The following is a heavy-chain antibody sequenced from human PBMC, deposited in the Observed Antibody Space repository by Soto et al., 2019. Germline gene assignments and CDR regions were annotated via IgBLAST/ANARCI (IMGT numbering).Heavy chain of an antibody. CDR1: GYTFTSYD. CDR3: ARGRRGYYYYYYMDV. Sequence: ASVKGSCKASGYTFTSYDINWVRQATGQGLEWMGWMNPNSGNTGYAQKFQGRVTMTRNTSISTAYMELSSLRSEDTAVYYCARGRRGYYYYYYMDVWGKGTTVTVSS. V-gene: IGHV1-8*01. CDR2: MNPNSGNT. J-gene: IGHJ6*03.